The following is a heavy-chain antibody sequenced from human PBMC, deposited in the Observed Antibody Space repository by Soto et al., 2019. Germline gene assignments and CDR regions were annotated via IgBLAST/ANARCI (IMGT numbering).Heavy chain of an antibody. CDR3: AQLTDDIVVVVAAPFDY. V-gene: IGHV3-23*01. CDR2: ISGGGFST. Sequence: EVQLLESGGGLVQPGGSLRLSCTASGFTFSNYAMTWVRQAPGKGLEWVSVISGGGFSTYYADSVKGRFTISRDNSKNTLYLQMNSLRVEDTAVYYCAQLTDDIVVVVAAPFDYWGQGTLVTVSS. J-gene: IGHJ4*02. D-gene: IGHD2-15*01. CDR1: GFTFSNYA.